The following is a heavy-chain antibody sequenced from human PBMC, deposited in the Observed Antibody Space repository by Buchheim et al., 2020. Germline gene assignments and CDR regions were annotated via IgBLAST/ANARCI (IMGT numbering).Heavy chain of an antibody. CDR2: IYYSGST. Sequence: QVQLQESGPGLVKPSQTLSLTCTVSGGSISSSGYYWSWIRQHPGKGLEWIGYIYYSGSTYYNPSLKSRVTISVDTSKNQFSLKLSSVTAADTAVYYCARVGRPFGELLIQRPVWFDPWGQGTL. V-gene: IGHV4-31*03. CDR1: GGSISSSGYY. CDR3: ARVGRPFGELLIQRPVWFDP. J-gene: IGHJ5*02. D-gene: IGHD3-10*01.